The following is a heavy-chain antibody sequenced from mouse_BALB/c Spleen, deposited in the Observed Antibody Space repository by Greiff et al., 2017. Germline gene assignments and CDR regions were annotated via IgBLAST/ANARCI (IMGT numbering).Heavy chain of an antibody. D-gene: IGHD2-3*01. J-gene: IGHJ3*01. CDR2: ISNGGGST. CDR3: ARDDGYYGFLAY. V-gene: IGHV5-12-2*01. CDR1: GFTFSSYT. Sequence: EVQLVESGGGLVQPGGSLKLSCAASGFTFSSYTMSWVRQTPEKRLEWVAYISNGGGSTYYPDTVKGRFTISRDNAKNTLYLQMSSLKSEDTAMYYCARDDGYYGFLAYWGQGTLVTVSA.